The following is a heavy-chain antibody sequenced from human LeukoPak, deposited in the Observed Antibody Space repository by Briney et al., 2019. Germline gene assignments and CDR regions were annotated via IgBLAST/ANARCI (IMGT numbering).Heavy chain of an antibody. D-gene: IGHD5-18*01. CDR2: ISGSGGST. CDR3: GKSEAYSFAYGIDF. V-gene: IGHV3-23*01. Sequence: PGGSLRLSCAASGFTFSSYGMHWVRQAPGKGLEWVSVISGSGGSTYYADSVKGRFTISRDNSKNTLYLQMNSLRAEDTAVYYCGKSEAYSFAYGIDFWGEGTLVTVSS. CDR1: GFTFSSYG. J-gene: IGHJ4*02.